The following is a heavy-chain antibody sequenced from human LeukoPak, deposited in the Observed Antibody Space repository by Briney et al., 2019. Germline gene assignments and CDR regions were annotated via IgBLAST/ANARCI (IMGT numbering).Heavy chain of an antibody. V-gene: IGHV3-53*01. CDR3: ARVRY. Sequence: GGSLRLSCAASGFTVSSNYLTWVRQAPGKGLEWVSVIYTGGNTYYADSVKGRFTISRDNSKNTVYLQVNSLRAEDTAVYYCARVRYWGQGTLVTVSS. J-gene: IGHJ4*02. CDR1: GFTVSSNY. CDR2: IYTGGNT.